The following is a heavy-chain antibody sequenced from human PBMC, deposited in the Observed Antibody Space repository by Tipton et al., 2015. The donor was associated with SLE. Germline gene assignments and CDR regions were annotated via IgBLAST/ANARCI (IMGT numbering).Heavy chain of an antibody. Sequence: LRLSCTVSGGSISSSSYYWGWIRQPPGKGLEWIGSIYYSGSTYYNPSLKSRVTISVDTSKNQFSLKLSSVTAADTAVYYCARDQDGGPSPRIWGQGTMVTVSS. V-gene: IGHV4-39*07. CDR3: ARDQDGGPSPRI. CDR2: IYYSGST. CDR1: GGSISSSSYY. J-gene: IGHJ3*02. D-gene: IGHD4-23*01.